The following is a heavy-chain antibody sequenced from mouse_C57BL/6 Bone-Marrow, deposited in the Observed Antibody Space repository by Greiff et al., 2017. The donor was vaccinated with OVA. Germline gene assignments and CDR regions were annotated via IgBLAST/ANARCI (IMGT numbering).Heavy chain of an antibody. D-gene: IGHD1-1*01. V-gene: IGHV1-7*01. CDR1: GYTFTSYW. CDR2: INPSSGYN. CDR3: ARTITTVEAWFAY. J-gene: IGHJ3*01. Sequence: VKLQESGAELAKPGASVKLSCKASGYTFTSYWMHWVKQRPGQGLEWIGYINPSSGYNKYKQKFKDKATLTADKSSSTDYMQLSSLTYEDSAVYYCARTITTVEAWFAYWGQGTLVTVSA.